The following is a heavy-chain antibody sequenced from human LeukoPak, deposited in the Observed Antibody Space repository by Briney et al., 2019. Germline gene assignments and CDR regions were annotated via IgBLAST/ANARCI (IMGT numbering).Heavy chain of an antibody. Sequence: ASVKVSCKASGYTFTSYSILWVRQAPGLGLEWVGWISAYNGNTNYAQKLQGRVTMTTDTSTSTAYMELRSLRSDDTAVYYCARVFSDWPPYYYYYYYMDVWGKGTTVTISS. CDR1: GYTFTSYS. CDR2: ISAYNGNT. J-gene: IGHJ6*03. D-gene: IGHD3-9*01. V-gene: IGHV1-18*01. CDR3: ARVFSDWPPYYYYYYYMDV.